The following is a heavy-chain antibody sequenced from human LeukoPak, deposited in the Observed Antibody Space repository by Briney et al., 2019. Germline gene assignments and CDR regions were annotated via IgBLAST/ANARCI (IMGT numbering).Heavy chain of an antibody. J-gene: IGHJ4*02. V-gene: IGHV3-23*01. CDR2: IIGSGGST. CDR3: AKDLDYGDYVDY. D-gene: IGHD4-17*01. Sequence: GGSLRLSCAASGFTFSSYAMSWVRQAPGKGLEWVSAIIGSGGSTYYADSVKGRVTISRDNSKNTLYLQMNSLRAEDTAVYYCAKDLDYGDYVDYWGQGTLVTVSS. CDR1: GFTFSSYA.